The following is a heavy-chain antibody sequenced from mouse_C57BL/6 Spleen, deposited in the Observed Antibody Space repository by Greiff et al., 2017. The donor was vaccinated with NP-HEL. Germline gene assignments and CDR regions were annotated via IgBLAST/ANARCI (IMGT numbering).Heavy chain of an antibody. CDR1: GYSITSGYY. Sequence: DVQLVESGPGLVKPSQSLSLTCSVTGYSITSGYYWNWIRQFPGNKLEWMGYISYDGSNNYNPSLKNRITITRDTSKNQFFLKLNSVTTEDTATYYCARARVITTVVDYFDYWGQGTTLTVSS. CDR3: ARARVITTVVDYFDY. D-gene: IGHD1-1*01. CDR2: ISYDGSN. V-gene: IGHV3-6*01. J-gene: IGHJ2*01.